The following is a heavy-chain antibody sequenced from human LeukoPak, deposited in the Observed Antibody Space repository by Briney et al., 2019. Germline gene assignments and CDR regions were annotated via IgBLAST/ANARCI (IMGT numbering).Heavy chain of an antibody. CDR2: LYYRAST. CDR1: GGSISSSTYY. CDR3: ARVKYDILTGYNFDS. J-gene: IGHJ4*02. Sequence: SETLSPTCTVSGGSISSSTYYWGWLRQPPGTGLEWFVSLYYRASTYYNPSLKSRVTISLELSKNQFSLKLSSVTAADTAVYYCARVKYDILTGYNFDSWGQGTRVTVSS. D-gene: IGHD3-9*01. V-gene: IGHV4-39*01.